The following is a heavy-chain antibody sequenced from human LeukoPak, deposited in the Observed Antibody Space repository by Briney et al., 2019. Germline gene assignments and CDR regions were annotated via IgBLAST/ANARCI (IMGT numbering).Heavy chain of an antibody. D-gene: IGHD3-10*01. Sequence: SETLSLTCTVSGGSISSSSYYWSWIRQPPGKGLEWIGEINHSGSTNYNPSLKSRVTISVDTSKNQFSLKLSSVTAADTAVYYCARGPRNYYGSGSYYIRHFDYWGQGTLVTVSS. CDR3: ARGPRNYYGSGSYYIRHFDY. J-gene: IGHJ4*02. CDR1: GGSISSSSYY. CDR2: INHSGST. V-gene: IGHV4-39*07.